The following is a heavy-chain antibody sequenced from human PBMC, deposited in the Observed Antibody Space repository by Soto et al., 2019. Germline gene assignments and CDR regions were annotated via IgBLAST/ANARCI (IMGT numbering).Heavy chain of an antibody. CDR3: ARALIAARSYYYGMDV. CDR2: ISYDGSNK. Sequence: SLRLSCAASGFTFSSYAMHWVRQAPGKGLEWVAVISYDGSNKYYADSVKGRFTISRDNSKNTLYLQMNSLRAEDTAVYYCARALIAARSYYYGMDVWGQGTTVTVSS. CDR1: GFTFSSYA. J-gene: IGHJ6*02. V-gene: IGHV3-30-3*01. D-gene: IGHD6-6*01.